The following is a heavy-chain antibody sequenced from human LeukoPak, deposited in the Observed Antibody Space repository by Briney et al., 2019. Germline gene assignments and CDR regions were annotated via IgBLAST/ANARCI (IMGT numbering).Heavy chain of an antibody. J-gene: IGHJ4*02. CDR1: GFTFSSYG. V-gene: IGHV3-33*01. CDR2: IWYDGSNK. Sequence: GGSLRLSCAASGFTFSSYGMHWVRQAPGKGLEWVGVIWYDGSNKYYADSVKGRFTISRDNSKNTLYLQMNSLRAEDTAVYYCARVPYYYDSSGPADYWGQGTLVTVSS. D-gene: IGHD3-22*01. CDR3: ARVPYYYDSSGPADY.